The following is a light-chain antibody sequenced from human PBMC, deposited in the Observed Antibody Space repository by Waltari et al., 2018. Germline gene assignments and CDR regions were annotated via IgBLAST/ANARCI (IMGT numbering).Light chain of an antibody. CDR1: QTITGSW. CDR3: QQYDGSVVT. CDR2: GAS. J-gene: IGKJ4*01. Sequence: EIVLTQSPGTLSVSPGERVTVSCRASQTITGSWLTWYHQKPGQAPRLLIYGASNRAPIIPDRFSGSGAGTDFTLSISRLEPEDSAVYYCQQYDGSVVTFGGGTKVEIK. V-gene: IGKV3-20*01.